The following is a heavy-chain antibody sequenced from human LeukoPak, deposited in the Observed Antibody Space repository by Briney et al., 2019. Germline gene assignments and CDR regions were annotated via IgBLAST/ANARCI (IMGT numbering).Heavy chain of an antibody. CDR1: GFTFSSYW. D-gene: IGHD3-9*01. CDR2: INTDGSST. Sequence: GGSLRLSCAASGFTFSSYWMHWVRQAPGKGLVWVSRINTDGSSTTYADSVKGQFTISRDNAKNTLYLQMHSLRVEDTAMYFCAREDWDAFDIWGQGTMVTVSS. V-gene: IGHV3-74*03. J-gene: IGHJ3*02. CDR3: AREDWDAFDI.